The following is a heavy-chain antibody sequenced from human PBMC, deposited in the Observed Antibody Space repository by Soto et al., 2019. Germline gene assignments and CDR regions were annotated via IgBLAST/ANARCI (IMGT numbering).Heavy chain of an antibody. V-gene: IGHV1-69*02. D-gene: IGHD3-16*01. J-gene: IGHJ6*02. CDR3: ASVLGARMDA. CDR1: GTIFSSYT. CDR2: IIPILGET. Sequence: QVQLVQSGAEVKKPGSSVRVSCKASGTIFSSYTISWVRQAPGQGLEWMGRIIPILGETNSAQKFQGRVTLPATTSTTTAHMLLTRLSLEDTAVYYCASVLGARMDAWAQGTTVTVSS.